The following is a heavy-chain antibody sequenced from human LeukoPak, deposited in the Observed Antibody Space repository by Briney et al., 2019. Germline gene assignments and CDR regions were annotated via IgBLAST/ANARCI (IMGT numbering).Heavy chain of an antibody. D-gene: IGHD3-9*01. J-gene: IGHJ6*03. CDR3: EREGDDILTVYYYMDV. CDR1: GYTFTGYY. CDR2: INPNSGGT. Sequence: ASVKVSCKASGYTFTGYYMHWVRQAPGQGLEWMGRINPNSGGTNYAQKFQGRVTMTRDTSISTAYMELSRLRSDDTAVYYCEREGDDILTVYYYMDVWGKGTTVTVSS. V-gene: IGHV1-2*06.